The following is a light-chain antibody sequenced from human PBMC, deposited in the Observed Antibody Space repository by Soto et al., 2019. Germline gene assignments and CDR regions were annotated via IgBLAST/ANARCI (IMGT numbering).Light chain of an antibody. Sequence: EIVLTQSPVTLSLSPGERATLSCRASQSVSSSYLAWYQQKPGQAPRLLIYGASSRATGIPDRFSGSGSGTDFTLTISRLEPEDLAVYYCQQCGSSPITFGQGTRLEIK. CDR2: GAS. CDR1: QSVSSSY. CDR3: QQCGSSPIT. J-gene: IGKJ5*01. V-gene: IGKV3-20*01.